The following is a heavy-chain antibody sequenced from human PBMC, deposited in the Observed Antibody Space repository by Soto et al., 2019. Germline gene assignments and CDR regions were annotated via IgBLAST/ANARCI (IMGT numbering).Heavy chain of an antibody. V-gene: IGHV3-9*01. Sequence: GGSLRLSCAASGFTFDDYAMHWVRQAPGKGLEWVSGISWNSGSIGYADSVKGRFTISRDNAKNSLYLQMNRLRAEDTALYYCAKSTYMRCSSTSCYYFDYWGQGTLVTVSS. CDR1: GFTFDDYA. J-gene: IGHJ4*02. CDR3: AKSTYMRCSSTSCYYFDY. D-gene: IGHD2-2*01. CDR2: ISWNSGSI.